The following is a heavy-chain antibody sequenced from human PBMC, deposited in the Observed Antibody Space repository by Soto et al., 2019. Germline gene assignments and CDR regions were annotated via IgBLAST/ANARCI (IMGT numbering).Heavy chain of an antibody. CDR2: IRSKANSYAT. V-gene: IGHV3-73*02. Sequence: EVQLVESGGGLVQPGGSLKLSCAASGFTFSGSAMHWVRQASGKGLEWVGRIRSKANSYATAYAASVKGRFTISRDVSKNTAYLQMNSLKTEDTAVYSCTRPHYYASTVDYWGQGTLVTVSS. CDR1: GFTFSGSA. J-gene: IGHJ4*02. D-gene: IGHD3-22*01. CDR3: TRPHYYASTVDY.